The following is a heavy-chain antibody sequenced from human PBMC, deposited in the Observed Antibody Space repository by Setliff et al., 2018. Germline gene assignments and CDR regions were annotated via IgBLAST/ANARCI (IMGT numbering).Heavy chain of an antibody. CDR2: IYHNGGGI. V-gene: IGHV3-23*01. D-gene: IGHD3-22*01. J-gene: IGHJ6*03. CDR3: AKTAHHYESSGYYYDPYFYYMDV. Sequence: LSLSCVGSGYNFGTYSMTWVRQVPGKGLQWVAGIYHNGGGIFYADSVKGRFTISRDNSRNTLYLQMNSLRADDTAVYYCAKTAHHYESSGYYYDPYFYYMDVWGKGTTVTVSS. CDR1: GYNFGTYS.